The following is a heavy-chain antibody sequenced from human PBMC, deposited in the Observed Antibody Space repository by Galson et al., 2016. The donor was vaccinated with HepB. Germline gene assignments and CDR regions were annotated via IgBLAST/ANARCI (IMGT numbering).Heavy chain of an antibody. CDR1: GFSFSNYE. CDR2: ISGGGETT. CDR3: ARDALGTWDLTT. Sequence: SLRLSCAASGFSFSNYEMNWVRQAPGKGLEWVAYISGGGETTYYADSVRGRFTISRDNARDSVFLQMTSLRVEATARYSCARDALGTWDLTTWGQGTLASVSS. D-gene: IGHD1-26*01. J-gene: IGHJ1*01. V-gene: IGHV3-48*03.